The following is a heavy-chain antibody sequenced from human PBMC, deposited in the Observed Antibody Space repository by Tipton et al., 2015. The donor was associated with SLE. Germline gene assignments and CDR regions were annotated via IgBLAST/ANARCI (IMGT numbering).Heavy chain of an antibody. D-gene: IGHD3-22*01. CDR2: ISSSGGTI. CDR1: GFTFSDYY. V-gene: IGHV3-11*01. CDR3: AKDIRAGGVVVIRGPFDY. J-gene: IGHJ4*02. Sequence: SLRLSCAASGFTFSDYYMSWIRQAPGKGLEWVSYISSSGGTIYYADSVKGRFTISRDNAKNSLYLQMNSLRAEDTALYYCAKDIRAGGVVVIRGPFDYWGQGTLVTVSS.